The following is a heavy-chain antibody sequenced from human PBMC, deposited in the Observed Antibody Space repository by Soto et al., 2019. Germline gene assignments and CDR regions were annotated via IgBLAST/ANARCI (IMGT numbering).Heavy chain of an antibody. CDR3: ARLHYWIVAPAPHFDL. V-gene: IGHV4-39*01. CDR2: IYYSGST. J-gene: IGHJ4*02. D-gene: IGHD5-12*01. Sequence: SETLSLTCTVSGDSIRSSSYYWGWVRQPPGKGLEYIGSIYYSGSTFYNPSLKSRVTLSVDTSRNQFSLKLSSMTGADTAVYYCARLHYWIVAPAPHFDLWGQATLVTVSS. CDR1: GDSIRSSSYY.